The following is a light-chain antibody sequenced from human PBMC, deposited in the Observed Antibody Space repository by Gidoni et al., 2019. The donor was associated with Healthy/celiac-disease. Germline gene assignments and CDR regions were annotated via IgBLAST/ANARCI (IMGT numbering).Light chain of an antibody. CDR3: QQYNSFPYT. J-gene: IGKJ2*01. CDR2: KAS. V-gene: IGKV1-5*03. Sequence: DIQITQSPSTLSASVGDRVTITCRASQSISSWLAWYQQKPGKAPKLLIYKASSLESGLPSRFSGSGSGTEFTLTISSLQPDDFATYYCQQYNSFPYTFGQGTKLEIK. CDR1: QSISSW.